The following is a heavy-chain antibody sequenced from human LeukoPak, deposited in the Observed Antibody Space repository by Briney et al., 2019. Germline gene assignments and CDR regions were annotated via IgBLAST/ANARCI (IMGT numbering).Heavy chain of an antibody. V-gene: IGHV3-23*01. J-gene: IGHJ4*02. CDR2: ISGSGVST. D-gene: IGHD3-22*01. Sequence: GGALKLSCSASGFTFSSYPMSWGGQAPGKGLEGVAAISGSGVSTYYADAVKGRGTLSRDASKNTLYLQMNSLRAEDTAVYYCAKGALFYYDRSGYNYYAFWGQATLVTVSS. CDR3: AKGALFYYDRSGYNYYAF. CDR1: GFTFSSYP.